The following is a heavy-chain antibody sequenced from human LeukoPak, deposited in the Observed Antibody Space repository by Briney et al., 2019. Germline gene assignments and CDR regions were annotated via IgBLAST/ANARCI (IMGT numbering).Heavy chain of an antibody. J-gene: IGHJ4*02. CDR2: IYDGGNT. D-gene: IGHD6-19*01. Sequence: GGPLRLSCAASGFTVSSNYMSWVRQAPGKGLEWISIIYDGGNTHYADSVKDRFIISRDNSKNTLYLQMTSLRAEDTAVYYCAGSHSSGWYYYFDYWGQGTLVTVSS. CDR1: GFTVSSNY. CDR3: AGSHSSGWYYYFDY. V-gene: IGHV3-66*01.